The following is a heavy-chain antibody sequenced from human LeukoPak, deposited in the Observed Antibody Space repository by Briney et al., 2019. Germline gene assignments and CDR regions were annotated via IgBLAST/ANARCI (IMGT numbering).Heavy chain of an antibody. CDR1: GFTFSSYW. CDR2: ISSSSSTI. J-gene: IGHJ5*02. D-gene: IGHD3-10*01. CDR3: ARDPIYGSGSYGWFDP. V-gene: IGHV3-48*01. Sequence: GGSLRLSCAASGFTFSSYWMSWVRQAPGKGPEWVSYISSSSSTIYYADSVKGRFTISRDNAKNSLYLQMNSLRAEDTAVYYCARDPIYGSGSYGWFDPWGQGTLVTVSS.